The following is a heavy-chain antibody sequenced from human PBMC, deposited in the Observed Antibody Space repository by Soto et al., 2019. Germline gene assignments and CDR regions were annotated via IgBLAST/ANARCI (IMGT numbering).Heavy chain of an antibody. CDR2: IYYSGST. D-gene: IGHD2-2*01. CDR3: GRQPGHCGSTTCFGYYSVDV. Sequence: QLQLQESGPRLVKPSETLSLTCSVSGGSISSSSYSWGWIRQPPGKGLEWIGTIYYSGSTHYNPALEGRVAISAETPNNQLSLRLSSVTAADPAVYYCGRQPGHCGSTTCFGYYSVDVWGQGTTVTVS. V-gene: IGHV4-39*01. CDR1: GGSISSSSYS. J-gene: IGHJ6*02.